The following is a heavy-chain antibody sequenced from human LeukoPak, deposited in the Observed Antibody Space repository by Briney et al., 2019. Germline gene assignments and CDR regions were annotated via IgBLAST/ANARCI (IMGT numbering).Heavy chain of an antibody. CDR2: IFPGDSDA. CDR3: ARRINNWFDP. V-gene: IGHV5-51*01. J-gene: IGHJ5*02. CDR1: GYIFSTSW. Sequence: GESLKISCKASGYIFSTSWIAWVRQMPGKGLELMGTIFPGDSDARYSPSFQGQVTFSVDQSISTAYLQWSSLKASDTAFYYCARRINNWFDPWGQGTPVTVSS.